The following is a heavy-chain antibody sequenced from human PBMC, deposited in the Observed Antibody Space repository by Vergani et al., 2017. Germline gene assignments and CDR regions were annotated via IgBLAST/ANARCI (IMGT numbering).Heavy chain of an antibody. CDR2: IYYSGST. V-gene: IGHV4-31*03. CDR3: ARDRSGGDQEGGWFDP. Sequence: QVQLQESGPGLVKPSQTLSLTCTVSGGSISSGGYYWSWIRQHPGKGLEWIGYIYYSGSTNYNPSLKSRVTISVDTSKNQFSLKLSSVTAADTAVYYCARDRSGGDQEGGWFDPWGQGTLVTVSS. CDR1: GGSISSGGYY. J-gene: IGHJ5*02. D-gene: IGHD2-21*02.